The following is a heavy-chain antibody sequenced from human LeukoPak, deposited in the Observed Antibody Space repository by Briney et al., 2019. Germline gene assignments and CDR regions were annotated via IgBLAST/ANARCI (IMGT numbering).Heavy chain of an antibody. CDR3: AKDNRDPRYFDWLLPYYFDY. V-gene: IGHV3-53*01. CDR1: GFTVSSNY. D-gene: IGHD3-9*01. J-gene: IGHJ4*02. Sequence: GGSLRLSCAASGFTVSSNYMSWVRQAPGKGLEWVSVIYSGGSTYYADSVKGRFTISRDNSKNTLYLQMNSLRAEDTAVYYCAKDNRDPRYFDWLLPYYFDYWGQGTLVTVSS. CDR2: IYSGGST.